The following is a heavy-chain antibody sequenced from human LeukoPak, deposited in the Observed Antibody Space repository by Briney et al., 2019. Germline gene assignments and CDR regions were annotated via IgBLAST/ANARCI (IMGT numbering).Heavy chain of an antibody. D-gene: IGHD2-8*01. CDR3: ARDGGYCTKGVCNLDY. CDR1: GFTFRGYS. CDR2: ISSYNDYI. Sequence: PGGSLRLSCAASGFTFRGYSMNWVRQAPGKGLEWVSSISSYNDYIYYADSVKGRFTISRDNAKNSLYLEMNSLRAEDTAVYYCARDGGYCTKGVCNLDYWGQGTLVTVSS. V-gene: IGHV3-21*01. J-gene: IGHJ4*02.